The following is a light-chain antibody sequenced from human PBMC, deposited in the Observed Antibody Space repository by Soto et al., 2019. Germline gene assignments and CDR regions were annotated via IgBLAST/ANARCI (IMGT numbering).Light chain of an antibody. CDR1: RGSIASNY. Sequence: NFILTQPHSVSGSPGKTVTISCTRSRGSIASNYVQWYQQRPGSSPTSLIYEDNQRPSGVPDRFSGSIDRSSNSASLTISGLRTEDEADYYCQSYDDNPWVFGGGTKLTVL. J-gene: IGLJ3*02. CDR2: EDN. CDR3: QSYDDNPWV. V-gene: IGLV6-57*01.